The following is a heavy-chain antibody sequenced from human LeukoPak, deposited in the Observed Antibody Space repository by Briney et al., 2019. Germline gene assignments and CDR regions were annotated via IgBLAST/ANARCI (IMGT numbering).Heavy chain of an antibody. CDR2: FYTSGST. Sequence: SETLSLTCTVSGGSISSGSYYWSWIRQPAGKGLEWIGRFYTSGSTNYNPSLKSRVTISVDTSKNQFSLKLSSVTAADTAVYYCARGDSTRGLSYWGQGTLVTVSS. CDR1: GGSISSGSYY. D-gene: IGHD2-21*01. V-gene: IGHV4-61*02. J-gene: IGHJ4*02. CDR3: ARGDSTRGLSY.